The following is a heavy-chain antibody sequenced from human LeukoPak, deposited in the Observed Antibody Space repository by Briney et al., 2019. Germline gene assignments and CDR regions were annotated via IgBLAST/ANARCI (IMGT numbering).Heavy chain of an antibody. CDR1: GFTFSSYA. CDR3: ARPRGLLHVWFDY. D-gene: IGHD1-26*01. CDR2: IKQDGSEK. J-gene: IGHJ4*02. V-gene: IGHV3-7*01. Sequence: GGSLRLSCAASGFTFSSYAMSWVRQAPGKGLEWVANIKQDGSEKYYVDSVKGRFTISRDNAKNSLYLQMNSLRAEDTAVYYCARPRGLLHVWFDYWGQGTLVTVSS.